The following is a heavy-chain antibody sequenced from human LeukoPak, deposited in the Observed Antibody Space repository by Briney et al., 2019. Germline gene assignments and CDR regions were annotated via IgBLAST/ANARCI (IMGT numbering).Heavy chain of an antibody. Sequence: SETLSLTCAVYGGSFSGYYWSWIRQPPGKGLEWIGEINHSGSTNYNPSLKSRVTISVDTSKNQFSLKLISVTAADTAVYFCARQGSGRAFDIWGQGTMVTVSS. V-gene: IGHV4-34*01. CDR1: GGSFSGYY. CDR2: INHSGST. J-gene: IGHJ3*02. CDR3: ARQGSGRAFDI.